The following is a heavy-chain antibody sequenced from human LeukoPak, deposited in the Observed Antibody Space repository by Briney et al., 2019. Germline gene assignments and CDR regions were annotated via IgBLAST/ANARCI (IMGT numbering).Heavy chain of an antibody. D-gene: IGHD6-13*01. Sequence: PGGSLRLSCAASGFTFSSYWMHWVRQAPGKGLVWVSRINSDGSSTSYADSVKGRFTISRDNAKNTLYLQMNSLRAEDTAVYYCASFGIEEQQLDGQGRDFFDYWGQGTLVTVSS. V-gene: IGHV3-74*01. J-gene: IGHJ4*02. CDR3: ASFGIEEQQLDGQGRDFFDY. CDR2: INSDGSST. CDR1: GFTFSSYW.